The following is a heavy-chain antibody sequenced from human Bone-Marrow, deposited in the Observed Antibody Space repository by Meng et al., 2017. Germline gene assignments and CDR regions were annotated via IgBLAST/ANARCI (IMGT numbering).Heavy chain of an antibody. V-gene: IGHV3-7*01. J-gene: IGHJ6*02. CDR3: AKAPVLRFLEWLCSGGLDV. CDR1: GFTFSSYW. Sequence: GESLKISCAASGFTFSSYWMSWVRQAPGKGLEWVANIKQDGSEKYYVDSVKGRFTISRDNAKNSLYLQMNSLRAENAAVYSCAKAPVLRFLEWLCSGGLDVWGQGTTVTVSS. D-gene: IGHD3-3*01. CDR2: IKQDGSEK.